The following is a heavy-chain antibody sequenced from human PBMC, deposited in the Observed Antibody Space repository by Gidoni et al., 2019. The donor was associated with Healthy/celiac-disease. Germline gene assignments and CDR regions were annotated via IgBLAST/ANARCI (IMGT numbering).Heavy chain of an antibody. CDR3: ARDVDSSGLTFDY. J-gene: IGHJ4*02. Sequence: QLQLQESGPGLVKPSETLSLTCTVSGGYISSSSYYWGWIRQPPGKGLEWIGSIYYSGSTYSNPSLKSRVTISVDTSKNQFSLKLSSVTAADTAVYYCARDVDSSGLTFDYWGQGTLVTVSS. CDR1: GGYISSSSYY. CDR2: IYYSGST. V-gene: IGHV4-39*07. D-gene: IGHD3-22*01.